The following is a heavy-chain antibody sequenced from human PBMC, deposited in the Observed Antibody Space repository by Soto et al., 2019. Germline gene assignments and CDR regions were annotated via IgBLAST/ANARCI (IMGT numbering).Heavy chain of an antibody. V-gene: IGHV1-69*01. J-gene: IGHJ4*02. CDR3: ARDRKNRDGYNLRLVD. CDR1: GDTFSSYA. Sequence: QVQLVQSGAEVKKPGSSVKISCKSSGDTFSSYAISWVRQAPGQGLEWMGGIVPIFGTARYAPKFQAKITISADESTNTAYMELSSLTSHDTAVYYCARDRKNRDGYNLRLVDWGQGTLVAVSS. CDR2: IVPIFGTA. D-gene: IGHD1-1*01.